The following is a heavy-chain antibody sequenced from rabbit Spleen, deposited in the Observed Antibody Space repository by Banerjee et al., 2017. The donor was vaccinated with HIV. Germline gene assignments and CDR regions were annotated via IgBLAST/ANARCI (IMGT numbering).Heavy chain of an antibody. J-gene: IGHJ4*01. D-gene: IGHD4-1*01. V-gene: IGHV1S40*01. Sequence: QSLEESGGDLVKPGASLTLTCIASGVSFSGDSYMCWVRQAPGKGLEWVVCIDAGSSGFTYFASWAKGRFTISKTSSTTVTLQMTSLTAADTATYFCVKDGRSLSSGWGGDLWGQGTLVTVS. CDR3: VKDGRSLSSGWGGDL. CDR2: IDAGSSGFT. CDR1: GVSFSGDSY.